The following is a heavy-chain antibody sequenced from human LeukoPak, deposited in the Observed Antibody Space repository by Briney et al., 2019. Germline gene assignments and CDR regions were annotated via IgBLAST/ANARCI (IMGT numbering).Heavy chain of an antibody. Sequence: SVKVSCKASGGTFSSYAISWVRQAPGQGLEWMGGIIPIFGTANYAQKFQGRATITADESTSTAYMELSSLRSEDTAVYYCASTGSPPPHWFDPWGQGTLVTVSS. V-gene: IGHV1-69*13. D-gene: IGHD4-17*01. CDR1: GGTFSSYA. J-gene: IGHJ5*02. CDR2: IIPIFGTA. CDR3: ASTGSPPPHWFDP.